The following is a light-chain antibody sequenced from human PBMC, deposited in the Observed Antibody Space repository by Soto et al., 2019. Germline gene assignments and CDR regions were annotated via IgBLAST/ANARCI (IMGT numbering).Light chain of an antibody. CDR3: SSYTSSSSWV. CDR1: SSDVGGYNY. V-gene: IGLV2-14*01. Sequence: QSALTQPASVSGSPGQSITISCTGTSSDVGGYNYVSWYQQHPGKAPKLMIYDVSNRPSGVSNRFSGSKSGNTASLTISGLKAEDEADYSCSSYTSSSSWVFGGGTQLTVL. CDR2: DVS. J-gene: IGLJ3*02.